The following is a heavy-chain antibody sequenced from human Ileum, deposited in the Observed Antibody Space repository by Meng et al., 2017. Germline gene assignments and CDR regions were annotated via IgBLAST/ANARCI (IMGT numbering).Heavy chain of an antibody. V-gene: IGHV3-33*01. J-gene: IGHJ4*02. D-gene: IGHD6-19*01. Sequence: GGSLRLSCAASGFTFSSYGMHWVRQAPGKGLEWVAVIWYDGSNKYYADSVKGRFTISRDNSKNTLYLQMNSLRAEDTAVYYCARAAHRVLDVGMAVAGTGSGFDYWGQGTLVTVSS. CDR2: IWYDGSNK. CDR1: GFTFSSYG. CDR3: ARAAHRVLDVGMAVAGTGSGFDY.